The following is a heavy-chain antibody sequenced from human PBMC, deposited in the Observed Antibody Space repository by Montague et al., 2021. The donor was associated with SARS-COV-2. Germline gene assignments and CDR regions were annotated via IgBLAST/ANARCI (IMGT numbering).Heavy chain of an antibody. CDR1: GGSISSSSYY. J-gene: IGHJ6*03. CDR2: IYYSGST. V-gene: IGHV4-39*01. Sequence: SETLSLTRTVSGGSISSSSYYWGWIRQPPGKGLEWIGSIYYSGSTYYXPSLKSRVTISVDTSKNQFSLKLSSVTAADTAVYYCARQDPYSKQKFYYYYYYMDVWGKGTTVTVSS. CDR3: ARQDPYSKQKFYYYYYYMDV. D-gene: IGHD4-11*01.